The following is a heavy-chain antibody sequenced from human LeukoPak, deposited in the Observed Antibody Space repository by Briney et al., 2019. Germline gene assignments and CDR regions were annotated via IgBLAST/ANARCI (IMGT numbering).Heavy chain of an antibody. CDR2: FDPEDGET. D-gene: IGHD3-22*01. CDR3: ATDMNAGTMIEGKSGWFDP. J-gene: IGHJ5*02. Sequence: ASVKVSCKASGYTFTSYYMHWVRQAPGKGLEWMGGFDPEDGETIYAQKFQGRVTMTEDTSTDTAYMELSSLRSEDTAVYYCATDMNAGTMIEGKSGWFDPWGQGTLVTVSS. V-gene: IGHV1-24*01. CDR1: GYTFTSYY.